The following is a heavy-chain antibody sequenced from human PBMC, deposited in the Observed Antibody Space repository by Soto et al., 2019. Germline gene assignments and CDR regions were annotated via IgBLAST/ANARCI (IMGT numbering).Heavy chain of an antibody. CDR2: ISYDGSNK. CDR1: GFTFSSYG. D-gene: IGHD3-10*01. CDR3: AKDHMVHYYYYGMDV. Sequence: GGSLRLSCAASGFTFSSYGMHWVRQAPGKGLEWVAVISYDGSNKYYADSVKGRFTISRDNSKNTLYLQMNSLRAEDTAVYYCAKDHMVHYYYYGMDVWGQGTTVTVSS. V-gene: IGHV3-30*18. J-gene: IGHJ6*02.